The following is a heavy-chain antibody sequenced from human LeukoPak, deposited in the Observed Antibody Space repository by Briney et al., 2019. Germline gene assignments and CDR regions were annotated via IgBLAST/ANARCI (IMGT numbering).Heavy chain of an antibody. D-gene: IGHD6-13*01. CDR1: GGSFSGYY. CDR2: INHSGST. CDR3: ARGLLAAAGTSGAVAARGPYYFDY. Sequence: SETLSLTCAVYGGSFSGYYWSWIRQPPGKGLEWIGEINHSGSTNYNPSLKSRVTISVDTSKNQFSLKLSSVTAADTAVYYCARGLLAAAGTSGAVAARGPYYFDYWGQGTLVTVSS. J-gene: IGHJ4*02. V-gene: IGHV4-34*01.